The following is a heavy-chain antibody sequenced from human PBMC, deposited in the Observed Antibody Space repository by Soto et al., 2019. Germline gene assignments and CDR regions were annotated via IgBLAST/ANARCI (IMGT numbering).Heavy chain of an antibody. CDR2: ISVYNGNT. Sequence: GASVKVSCKASGYTFTSYGISWARQAPGQGLEWMGWISVYNGNTNYAQKLQGRVTMTTDTSTSTAYMGLRSLRSDDTAVYYCARDRGAGPWGGMDVWGQGTTVTVSS. V-gene: IGHV1-18*01. CDR1: GYTFTSYG. D-gene: IGHD3-16*01. CDR3: ARDRGAGPWGGMDV. J-gene: IGHJ6*02.